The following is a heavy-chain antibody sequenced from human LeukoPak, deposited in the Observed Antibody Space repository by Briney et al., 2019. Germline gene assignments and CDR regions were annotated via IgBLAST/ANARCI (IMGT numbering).Heavy chain of an antibody. Sequence: SETLSLTCAVSGGSISTHYWSWIRRPPGKGLEYIGYIHHSGSTNYNPSLKSRVTISMDTSMNQFSLGLSSVTAADTAVYYCARLGPAATYSYYYYLDVWGKGTTVTVSS. CDR1: GGSISTHY. CDR3: ARLGPAATYSYYYYLDV. V-gene: IGHV4-59*11. CDR2: IHHSGST. D-gene: IGHD2-2*01. J-gene: IGHJ6*03.